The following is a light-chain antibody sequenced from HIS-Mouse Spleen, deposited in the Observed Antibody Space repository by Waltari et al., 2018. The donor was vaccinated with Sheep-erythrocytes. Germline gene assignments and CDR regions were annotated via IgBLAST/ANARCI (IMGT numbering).Light chain of an antibody. Sequence: DIVMTQSPLSLPVTPGEPASISCRSSQSLLHSNGYNYLDWYLQKPGQSPQLLIYLGYNWASGVPDRFSGSGSGTDFTLKISRVEAEDVGVYYCMQALQTPWTFGQGTKVEIK. CDR3: MQALQTPWT. V-gene: IGKV2-28*01. J-gene: IGKJ1*01. CDR2: LGY. CDR1: QSLLHSNGYNY.